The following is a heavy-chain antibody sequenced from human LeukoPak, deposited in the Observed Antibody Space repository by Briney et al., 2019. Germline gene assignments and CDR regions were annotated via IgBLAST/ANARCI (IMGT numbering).Heavy chain of an antibody. D-gene: IGHD6-19*01. CDR1: GYTFTSYG. CDR2: ISAYNGNT. J-gene: IGHJ2*01. CDR3: ARGHAEQWLRSNSFDL. V-gene: IGHV1-18*01. Sequence: ASVKVSCKASGYTFTSYGISWVRQAPGQGLEWMGWISAYNGNTNYAQKLQGRVTMTTDTSTSTAYMELRSLRSDDTAVYYCARGHAEQWLRSNSFDLWGRGTLVTVSS.